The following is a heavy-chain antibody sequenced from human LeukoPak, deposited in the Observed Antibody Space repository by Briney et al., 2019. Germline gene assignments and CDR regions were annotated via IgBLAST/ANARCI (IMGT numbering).Heavy chain of an antibody. CDR3: ARLRGIAARQSFGY. CDR2: INHSGST. V-gene: IGHV4-34*01. Sequence: SETLSLTCTVYGGSFSGYYWSWIRQPPGKGLEWIGEINHSGSTNYNPSLKSRVTISVDTSKNQFSLKLSSVTAADTAVYYCARLRGIAARQSFGYWGQGTLVTVSS. J-gene: IGHJ4*02. CDR1: GGSFSGYY. D-gene: IGHD6-6*01.